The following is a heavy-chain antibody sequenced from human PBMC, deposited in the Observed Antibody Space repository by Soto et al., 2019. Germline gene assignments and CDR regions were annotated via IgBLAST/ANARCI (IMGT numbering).Heavy chain of an antibody. Sequence: EVQLLESGGGLVQPGGSLRLTCVGSGFTFRNQDMRWVRQAPGKGLEWVSGISGRGGVTYYADSVKGRFTISRDNSKNTLYLQMNYPSAHDTAVYYCAKDRQLRSYYESPGHYNDWGQGTLVTVSS. D-gene: IGHD3-22*01. J-gene: IGHJ4*02. CDR1: GFTFRNQD. CDR3: AKDRQLRSYYESPGHYND. CDR2: ISGRGGVT. V-gene: IGHV3-23*01.